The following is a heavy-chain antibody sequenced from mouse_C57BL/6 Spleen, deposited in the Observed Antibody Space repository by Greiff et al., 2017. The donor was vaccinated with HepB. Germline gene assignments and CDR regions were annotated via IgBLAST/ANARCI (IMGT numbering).Heavy chain of an antibody. J-gene: IGHJ2*01. CDR1: GYSFTGYF. CDR2: INPYNGDT. Sequence: VQLKQSGPELVKPGDSVKISCKASGYSFTGYFMNWVMQSHGKSLEWIGRINPYNGDTFYNQKFKGKATLTVDKSSSTAHMEPRSLTSEDSAVYYCARDPYYYGSSYDYWGQGTTLTVSS. V-gene: IGHV1-20*01. CDR3: ARDPYYYGSSYDY. D-gene: IGHD1-1*01.